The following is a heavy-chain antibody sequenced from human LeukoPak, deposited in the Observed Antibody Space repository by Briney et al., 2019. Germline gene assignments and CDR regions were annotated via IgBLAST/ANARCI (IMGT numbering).Heavy chain of an antibody. CDR2: ILEDGRIK. D-gene: IGHD5-24*01. V-gene: IGHV3-30*18. J-gene: IGHJ4*02. Sequence: GGSLRLFCGASGFTFDKYGMHYVRQAPGKGLEWVAVILEDGRIKKYADSVKDRFTISRDNTNNTLYLQMHSLRVEDTGIYFCAKDRETIASGTFDYWCLGTRVTVSS. CDR3: AKDRETIASGTFDY. CDR1: GFTFDKYG.